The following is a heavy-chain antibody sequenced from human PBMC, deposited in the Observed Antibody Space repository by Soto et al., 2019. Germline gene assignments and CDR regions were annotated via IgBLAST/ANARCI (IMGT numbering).Heavy chain of an antibody. CDR3: AKREWKQLGGGYFDY. CDR2: ISYDGSNK. V-gene: IGHV3-30*18. CDR1: GFTFSSYG. D-gene: IGHD6-13*01. Sequence: GGSLRLSCAASGFTFSSYGMHWVRQAPGKGLEWVAVISYDGSNKYYADSVKGRFTISRDNSKNTLYLQMNSLRAEDTAVYYCAKREWKQLGGGYFDYWGQGTLVTVSS. J-gene: IGHJ4*02.